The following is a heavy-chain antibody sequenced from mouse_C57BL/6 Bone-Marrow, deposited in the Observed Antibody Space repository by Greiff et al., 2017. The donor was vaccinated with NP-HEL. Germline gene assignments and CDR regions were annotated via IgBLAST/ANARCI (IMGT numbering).Heavy chain of an antibody. Sequence: EVQLVESGGDLVKPGGSLKLSCAASGFTFSSYGMSWVRQTPDKRLEWVATISSGGSYTYYPDSVKGRFTISRDNAKNTLYLQMSSLKSEDTAMYYCARHNGTSLFDYWGQGTTLTVSS. J-gene: IGHJ2*01. D-gene: IGHD4-1*01. V-gene: IGHV5-6*01. CDR1: GFTFSSYG. CDR3: ARHNGTSLFDY. CDR2: ISSGGSYT.